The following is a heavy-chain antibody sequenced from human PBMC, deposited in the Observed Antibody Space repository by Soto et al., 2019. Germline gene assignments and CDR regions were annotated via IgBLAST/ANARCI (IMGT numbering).Heavy chain of an antibody. J-gene: IGHJ6*02. CDR2: IYYSGIT. V-gene: IGHV4-39*01. CDR3: ARLYGSGSYSFYGMDV. D-gene: IGHD3-10*01. Sequence: SETPSLTCTVSGCSISSSSFYWGWIRQRPGKGLEWIGSIYYSGITYYNPSLKSRVTLSVDTSKNQFSVKLSSVTPADTAVYYCARLYGSGSYSFYGMDVWGQGTTVT. CDR1: GCSISSSSFY.